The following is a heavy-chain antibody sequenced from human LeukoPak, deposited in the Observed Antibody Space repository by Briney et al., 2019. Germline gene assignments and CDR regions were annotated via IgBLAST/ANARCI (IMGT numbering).Heavy chain of an antibody. J-gene: IGHJ5*01. Sequence: PSETLSLTCTVSGGSISSYYWSWIRQPPGKGLEWIGYIYYSGSTNYNPSLKSRVTISVDTSKNQFSLKLSSVTAADAAVYYCAVAFWSGYSSWFDPWGQGTLVTVSS. CDR1: GGSISSYY. CDR2: IYYSGST. V-gene: IGHV4-59*08. CDR3: AVAFWSGYSSWFDP. D-gene: IGHD3-3*01.